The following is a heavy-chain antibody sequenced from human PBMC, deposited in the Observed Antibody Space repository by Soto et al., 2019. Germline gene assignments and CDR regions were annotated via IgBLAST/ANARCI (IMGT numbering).Heavy chain of an antibody. V-gene: IGHV1-18*01. CDR1: GYTFTSYG. D-gene: IGHD3-22*01. CDR2: ISAYNGNT. CDR3: ARKNYYDSSGPYDY. Sequence: ASVKVSCKASGYTFTSYGISWVRQAPGQGLEWMGWISAYNGNTNYAQKLQGRVTMTTDTSTSTAYMELRSLRSDDTAVYYCARKNYYDSSGPYDYWGQGTLVTVSS. J-gene: IGHJ4*02.